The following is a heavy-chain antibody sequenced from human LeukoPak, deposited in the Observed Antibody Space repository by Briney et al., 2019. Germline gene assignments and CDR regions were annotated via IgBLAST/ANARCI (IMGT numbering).Heavy chain of an antibody. CDR1: GGSFSGYY. Sequence: PSETLSLTCAVYGGSFSGYYWGWIRQPPGKGLEWIGEINHSGSTNYNPSLKSRVTISVDTSKNQFSLKLSSVTAADTAVYYCARGGIWMAARPFDYWGQGTLVTVSS. V-gene: IGHV4-34*01. D-gene: IGHD6-6*01. J-gene: IGHJ4*02. CDR2: INHSGST. CDR3: ARGGIWMAARPFDY.